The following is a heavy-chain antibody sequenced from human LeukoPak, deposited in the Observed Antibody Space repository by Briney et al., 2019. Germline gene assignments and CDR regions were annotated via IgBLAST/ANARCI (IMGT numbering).Heavy chain of an antibody. CDR1: GGSFSGYY. Sequence: SETLSLTCAVYGGSFSGYYWSWIRQPPGKGLEWIGEINHSGSTNYNPSLKSRVTISVDTSKNQFSLKLSSVTAADTAVYYCARGKWVGSDNSLDYWGQGTLVTVSS. V-gene: IGHV4-34*01. CDR2: INHSGST. J-gene: IGHJ4*02. D-gene: IGHD3-10*01. CDR3: ARGKWVGSDNSLDY.